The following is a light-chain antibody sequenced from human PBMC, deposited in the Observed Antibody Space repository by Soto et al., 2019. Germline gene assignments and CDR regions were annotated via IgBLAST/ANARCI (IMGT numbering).Light chain of an antibody. Sequence: EIVLTQSPGTLSLSPGERATLSCRAGQSVSSSYLAWYQQKPGQAPRLLIYGASSRATGIPDRFSGSWSGTDFTLTISRLEPEDFAVYYCQQYGSSPPFTFGPGTKVDIK. CDR3: QQYGSSPPFT. J-gene: IGKJ3*01. CDR2: GAS. CDR1: QSVSSSY. V-gene: IGKV3-20*01.